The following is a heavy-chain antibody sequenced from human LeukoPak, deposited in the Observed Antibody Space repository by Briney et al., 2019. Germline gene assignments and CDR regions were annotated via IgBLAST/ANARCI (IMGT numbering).Heavy chain of an antibody. J-gene: IGHJ5*02. CDR1: GGTLSSYA. CDR3: AGYDFWSGYNWFDP. CDR2: IIPIFGTA. Sequence: GASVKVSCKASGGTLSSYAISWVRQAPGQGLEWMGGIIPIFGTANYAQKFQGRVTITADESTSTAYMELSSLRSEDTAVYYCAGYDFWSGYNWFDPWGQGTLVTVSS. D-gene: IGHD3-3*01. V-gene: IGHV1-69*13.